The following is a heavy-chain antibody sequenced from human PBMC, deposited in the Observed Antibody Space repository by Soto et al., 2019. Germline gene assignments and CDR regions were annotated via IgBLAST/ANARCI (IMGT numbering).Heavy chain of an antibody. CDR3: ARYSSSDDYYYGMDV. Sequence: SETLSLTCTVSGGSISSYYWSWIRQPPVNGLEWIGYIYYSGSTNYNPSLKSRVTISVDTSKNQFSLKLSSVTAADTAVYYCARYSSSDDYYYGMDVWGQGTTVTVSS. CDR2: IYYSGST. CDR1: GGSISSYY. D-gene: IGHD6-6*01. V-gene: IGHV4-59*01. J-gene: IGHJ6*02.